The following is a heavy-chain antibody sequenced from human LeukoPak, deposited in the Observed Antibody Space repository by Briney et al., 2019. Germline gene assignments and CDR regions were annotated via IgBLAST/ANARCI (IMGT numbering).Heavy chain of an antibody. CDR3: ARGSGLSGLDY. Sequence: GGSLRLSCAASGFTFSNFWMSWVRQAPGKGLEWVANIKQDGSEQFYVDSVKGRFTISRDYTKNSLYLQMNSLRGEDTAVYYCARGSGLSGLDYWGQGTLVTVSS. D-gene: IGHD3-10*01. J-gene: IGHJ4*02. CDR1: GFTFSNFW. V-gene: IGHV3-7*01. CDR2: IKQDGSEQ.